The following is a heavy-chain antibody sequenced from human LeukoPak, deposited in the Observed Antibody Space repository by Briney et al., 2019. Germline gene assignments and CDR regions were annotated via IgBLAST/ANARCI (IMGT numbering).Heavy chain of an antibody. D-gene: IGHD3-10*01. J-gene: IGHJ2*01. Sequence: SETLSLTCTVSGGSISSSSYYWGWIRQPPGKGLEWIGSIYYSGSTYYNPPLKSRVTISVDTSKNQFSLKLSSVTAADTAVYYCARELLWSPPTRWYFDLWGRGTLVTVSS. CDR1: GGSISSSSYY. CDR3: ARELLWSPPTRWYFDL. V-gene: IGHV4-39*07. CDR2: IYYSGST.